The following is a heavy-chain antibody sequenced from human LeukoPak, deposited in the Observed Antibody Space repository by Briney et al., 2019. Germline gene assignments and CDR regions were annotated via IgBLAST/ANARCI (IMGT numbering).Heavy chain of an antibody. J-gene: IGHJ5*02. CDR3: AREDEQLVYGFDP. CDR2: IRYDGSIK. Sequence: PGGSLRLSCAASGFTFNSYGMHWVRQAPGKGLEWVAFIRYDGSIKYYADSVKGRFTVSRGNSKNTLYLQMNSLRAEDTAVYYCAREDEQLVYGFDPWGQGTLVTVSS. CDR1: GFTFNSYG. D-gene: IGHD6-13*01. V-gene: IGHV3-30*02.